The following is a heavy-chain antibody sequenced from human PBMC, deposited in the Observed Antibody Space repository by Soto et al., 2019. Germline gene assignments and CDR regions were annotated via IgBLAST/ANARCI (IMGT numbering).Heavy chain of an antibody. Sequence: SETMSLTCTVSGGSISSNSYYWGWIRKPPGKGLEWIGNIHYSGSTYYDSSLKSRATISVDTSKNQFSLKLSSVTAADTAVYYCASQHYYDSSGYYVVYWVQGTLGTVSS. D-gene: IGHD3-22*01. CDR1: GGSISSNSYY. J-gene: IGHJ4*02. CDR2: IHYSGST. V-gene: IGHV4-39*01. CDR3: ASQHYYDSSGYYVVY.